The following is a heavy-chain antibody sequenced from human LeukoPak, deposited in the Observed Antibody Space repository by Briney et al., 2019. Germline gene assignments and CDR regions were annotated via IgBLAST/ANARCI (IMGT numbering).Heavy chain of an antibody. Sequence: ASVKVSCKASGYTFTNYDINWVRRATGQGLEWLGWMNPNSGNTGYAQKFQGRVTITRNTSITTAYMEVSSLTSEDTAVYYCARGRDWLRWFDPWGQGTLVTVSS. CDR1: GYTFTNYD. J-gene: IGHJ5*02. CDR2: MNPNSGNT. V-gene: IGHV1-8*03. CDR3: ARGRDWLRWFDP. D-gene: IGHD3/OR15-3a*01.